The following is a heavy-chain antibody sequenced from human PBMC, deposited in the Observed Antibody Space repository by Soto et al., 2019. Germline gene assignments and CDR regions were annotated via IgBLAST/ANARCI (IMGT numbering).Heavy chain of an antibody. Sequence: PSETLSLTCAVYGGSFSGYYWSWVRQPPGKGLEWIGEINHSGSTNYNPSLKSRVTISVDTSKNQFSLKLSSVTAADTAVYYCARAPGYYGSGSYYNPRYNWFDPWG. D-gene: IGHD3-10*01. J-gene: IGHJ5*02. V-gene: IGHV4-34*01. CDR2: INHSGST. CDR1: GGSFSGYY. CDR3: ARAPGYYGSGSYYNPRYNWFDP.